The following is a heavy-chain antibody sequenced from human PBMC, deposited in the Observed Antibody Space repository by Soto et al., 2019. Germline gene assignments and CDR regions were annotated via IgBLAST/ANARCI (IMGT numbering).Heavy chain of an antibody. Sequence: GALRLSCAASGFTFSSYGMHWVRQAPGKGLEWVAVIWYDGSNKYYADSVKGRFTISRDNSKNMLYLQMNSLRAEDTAVYYCARGSSGWSSPFDYWGQGTLVTVSS. D-gene: IGHD6-19*01. CDR3: ARGSSGWSSPFDY. CDR1: GFTFSSYG. J-gene: IGHJ4*02. V-gene: IGHV3-33*01. CDR2: IWYDGSNK.